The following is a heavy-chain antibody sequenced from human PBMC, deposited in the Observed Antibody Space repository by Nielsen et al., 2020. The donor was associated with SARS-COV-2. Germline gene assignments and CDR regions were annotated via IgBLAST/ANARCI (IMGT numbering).Heavy chain of an antibody. J-gene: IGHJ3*02. CDR2: IYPGDSDT. CDR1: GYSFTSYW. Sequence: GESLKISCKGSGYSFTSYWIDWVRQMPGKGLEWMGIIYPGDSDTRYSPSFQGQVTISADKSISTAYLQWSSLKASDTAMYYCARQPPEGYCSSTSCLDAFDIWGQGTMVTVSS. D-gene: IGHD2-2*01. V-gene: IGHV5-51*01. CDR3: ARQPPEGYCSSTSCLDAFDI.